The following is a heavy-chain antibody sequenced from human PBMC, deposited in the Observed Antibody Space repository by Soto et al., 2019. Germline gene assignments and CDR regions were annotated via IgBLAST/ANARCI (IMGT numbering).Heavy chain of an antibody. J-gene: IGHJ6*03. CDR1: GYTFTSYD. CDR3: AREGGNYYGSGSYYKANYYYYYYMDV. Sequence: GASVKVSCKASGYTFTSYDINWVRQATGQGLEWMGWMNPNSGNTGYAQKFQGRVTMTRNTSISTAYMELSSLRSEDTAVYYCAREGGNYYGSGSYYKANYYYYYYMDVWAKGTTVTVSS. D-gene: IGHD3-10*01. V-gene: IGHV1-8*01. CDR2: MNPNSGNT.